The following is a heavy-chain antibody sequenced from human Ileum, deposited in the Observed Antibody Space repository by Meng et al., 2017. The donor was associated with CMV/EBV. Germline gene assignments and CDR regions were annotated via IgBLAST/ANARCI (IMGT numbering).Heavy chain of an antibody. CDR2: VYSSETY. CDR1: GGPVYDSS. J-gene: IGHJ4*02. V-gene: IGHV4-4*07. CDR3: ARGPGASTREGFDY. Sequence: VPLQEAGPGLGNPSENLSFTCTVSGGPVYDSSWSWIRQSAVNELEWIGRVYSSETYHCHNSIDSRVRKSLDTSKEQFSLNLISVTAADTATYYCARGPGASTREGFDYWGLGTLVTVSS. D-gene: IGHD1-26*01.